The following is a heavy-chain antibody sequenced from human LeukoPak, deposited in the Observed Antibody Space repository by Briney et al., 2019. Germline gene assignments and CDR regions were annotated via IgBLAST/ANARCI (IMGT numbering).Heavy chain of an antibody. D-gene: IGHD3-22*01. Sequence: PSETLSLTCTVSGGSISSHYWSWILQPPGKGLEWIGDIYYSGITNYNPSLKSRVTISVDTSKNQFSLKLSSVTAADTAVYYCAINYYDSSGYFQGIDYWGQGTLVTVSS. CDR2: IYYSGIT. J-gene: IGHJ4*02. V-gene: IGHV4-59*11. CDR1: GGSISSHY. CDR3: AINYYDSSGYFQGIDY.